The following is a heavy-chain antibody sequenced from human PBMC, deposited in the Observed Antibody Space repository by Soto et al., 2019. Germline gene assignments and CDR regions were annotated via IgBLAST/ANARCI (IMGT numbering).Heavy chain of an antibody. CDR2: IYSGGST. CDR1: GFAFSSHA. CDR3: ARDRIGPTLN. J-gene: IGHJ4*02. V-gene: IGHV3-53*01. Sequence: GSLRLSCVDSGFAFSSHAMYWVRQAPGKGLEWVSVIYSGGSTYYADSVKGRFTISRDNSKNTLYLQMNSLRAEDTAVYYCARDRIGPTLNWGQGTLVTVSS.